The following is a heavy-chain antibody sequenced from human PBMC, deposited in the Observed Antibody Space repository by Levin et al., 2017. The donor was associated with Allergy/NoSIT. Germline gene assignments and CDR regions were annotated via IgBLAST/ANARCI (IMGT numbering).Heavy chain of an antibody. V-gene: IGHV3-53*01. D-gene: IGHD3-10*01. Sequence: GESLKISCAASGFTVSSHYMSWVRQAPGKGLEWVSVIYSGGSTYYADSVKGRFTISRDNSKNTLYLQMNSLRAEDTAVYYCARDYYGSGSYDYWGQGTLVTVSS. CDR3: ARDYYGSGSYDY. CDR1: GFTVSSHY. CDR2: IYSGGST. J-gene: IGHJ4*02.